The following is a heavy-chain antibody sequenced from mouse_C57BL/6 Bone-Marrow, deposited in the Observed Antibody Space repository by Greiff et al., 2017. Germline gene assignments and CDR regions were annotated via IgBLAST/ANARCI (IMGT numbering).Heavy chain of an antibody. CDR3: ARSSVITTVVLDMDC. CDR1: GYTFTSYW. Sequence: QVQLQQPGAELVKPGASVKLSCKASGYTFTSYWMHWVKQRPGQGLEWIGKIHPNSGSTNYNEKFKSKATLTVDKSSSTAYMQLSSLTSADSAVYDYARSSVITTVVLDMDCWGQGASVTVSS. CDR2: IHPNSGST. V-gene: IGHV1-64*01. D-gene: IGHD1-1*01. J-gene: IGHJ4*01.